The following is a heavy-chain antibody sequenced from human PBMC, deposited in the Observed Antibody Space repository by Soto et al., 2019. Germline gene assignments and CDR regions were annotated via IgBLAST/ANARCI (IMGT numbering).Heavy chain of an antibody. Sequence: VQLQESGPGLVKPSETLSLTCTVSDGSISSYYWSWIRQPPGKGLEWIGYIYHSGSTNYNPSLKSRVTISVDTSTNQFSLKLSSVTAADTAVYYCARGNTVTTPFDYWGQGTLFIVSS. V-gene: IGHV4-59*01. J-gene: IGHJ4*02. CDR1: DGSISSYY. CDR3: ARGNTVTTPFDY. CDR2: IYHSGST. D-gene: IGHD4-17*01.